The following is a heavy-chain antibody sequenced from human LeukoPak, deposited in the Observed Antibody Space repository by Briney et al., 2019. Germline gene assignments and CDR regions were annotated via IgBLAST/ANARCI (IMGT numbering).Heavy chain of an antibody. Sequence: SETLSLTCTVSGGSITTIPYNWGWIRQPRGKGLEWIGTISYVGTTYYEPSLKSRVTMSIDTFKNQFSLNLNSATAADTAVYYCARHPTGYPNWFDSWGQGTLVIVSS. D-gene: IGHD3-9*01. CDR2: ISYVGTT. J-gene: IGHJ5*01. CDR1: GGSITTIPYN. CDR3: ARHPTGYPNWFDS. V-gene: IGHV4-39*01.